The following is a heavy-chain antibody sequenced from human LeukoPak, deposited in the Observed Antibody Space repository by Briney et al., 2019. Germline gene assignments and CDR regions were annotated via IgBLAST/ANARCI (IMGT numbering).Heavy chain of an antibody. CDR2: ISGSGGST. CDR3: AKSRKMGIAAAGTDPFY. Sequence: GGSLRLSCAASGFTFSSYAMSWVRQAPGKGLEWVSAISGSGGSTYYADSVKGRFTISRDNSKNTLYLQMNSLRAEDTAVYYCAKSRKMGIAAAGTDPFYWGQGTLVTVSS. J-gene: IGHJ4*02. D-gene: IGHD6-13*01. V-gene: IGHV3-23*01. CDR1: GFTFSSYA.